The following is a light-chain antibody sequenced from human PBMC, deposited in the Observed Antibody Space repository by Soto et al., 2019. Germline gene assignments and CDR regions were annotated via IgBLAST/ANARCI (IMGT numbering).Light chain of an antibody. V-gene: IGKV2-30*02. J-gene: IGKJ5*01. CDR2: KVS. Sequence: DGVMTQSPLSLPVTLGQPASISCRSNQSLVHSDGIAYFSWFQQRPGRSPRRLIYKVSNRDSGVPARFSGSGSGTDFALKISRXEAEDVGVYYCMQGTHWPITFGQGTRLETK. CDR3: MQGTHWPIT. CDR1: QSLVHSDGIAY.